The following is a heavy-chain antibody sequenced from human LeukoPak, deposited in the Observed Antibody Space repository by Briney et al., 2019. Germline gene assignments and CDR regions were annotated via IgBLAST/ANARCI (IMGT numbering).Heavy chain of an antibody. V-gene: IGHV4-39*07. CDR3: ARTQYSSSFFDY. CDR2: IYHSGST. Sequence: PSETLSLTCTVSGGSISSSTYYWGWIRQPPGKGLEWIGYIYHSGSTYYNPSLKSRVTISVDRSKNQFSLKLSSVTAADTAVYYCARTQYSSSFFDYWGQGTLVTVSS. J-gene: IGHJ4*02. D-gene: IGHD6-6*01. CDR1: GGSISSSTYY.